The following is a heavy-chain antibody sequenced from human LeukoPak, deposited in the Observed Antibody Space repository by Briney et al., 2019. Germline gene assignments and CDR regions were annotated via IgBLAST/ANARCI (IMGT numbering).Heavy chain of an antibody. CDR3: ARAVAVAGTFQT. Sequence: AGGSLRLSCAASGFTFSSYSMNWVRQAPGKGLEWVSSISSSSSYIYYADSVKGRFTISRDNAKNSLYLQMNSLRAEDTAVYYCARAVAVAGTFQTWGQGTLVTVSS. J-gene: IGHJ5*02. D-gene: IGHD6-19*01. V-gene: IGHV3-21*01. CDR2: ISSSSSYI. CDR1: GFTFSSYS.